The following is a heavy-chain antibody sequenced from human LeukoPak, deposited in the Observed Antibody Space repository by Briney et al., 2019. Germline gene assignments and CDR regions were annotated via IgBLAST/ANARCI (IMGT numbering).Heavy chain of an antibody. D-gene: IGHD5-12*01. Sequence: GGSLRLSCAASGFTCSSYAMRWVRQSPGKGLEWVSLIGGSGLTAYYADSVKGRFTISRDNSKNTLYLQMNSLRAEDTAVYYCARGYESGEWGQGTLVTVSS. J-gene: IGHJ4*02. V-gene: IGHV3-23*01. CDR1: GFTCSSYA. CDR2: IGGSGLTA. CDR3: ARGYESGE.